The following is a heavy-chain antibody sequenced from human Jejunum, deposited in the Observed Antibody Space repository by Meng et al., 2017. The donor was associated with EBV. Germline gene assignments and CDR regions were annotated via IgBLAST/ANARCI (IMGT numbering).Heavy chain of an antibody. CDR2: ISAYYGST. J-gene: IGHJ4*02. D-gene: IGHD2-15*01. CDR1: GYTFTDYG. Sequence: QVQLLQSGPELSELGASVKVSCXTXGYTFTDYGIDWVRQAPGQGLEWVGWISAYYGSTKYAQNLQGRVTLTTDTSTKTAYMEMKSLKSDDTATYYCTIMSHCGDGICYPYDYWGQGTRVTVSS. V-gene: IGHV1-18*01. CDR3: TIMSHCGDGICYPYDY.